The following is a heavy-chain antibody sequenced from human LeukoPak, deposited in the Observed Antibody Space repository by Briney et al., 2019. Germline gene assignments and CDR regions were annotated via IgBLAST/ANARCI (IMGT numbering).Heavy chain of an antibody. Sequence: GGSLRLSCAASGFTFSTYGMHWVRQAPGKGLEWVAVISNDGNNKLYGDSVKGRFTISRDNSKNSLYLQMNSLRAEDTAVYYCARESKDAFDIWGQGTMVTVSS. V-gene: IGHV3-30*03. CDR2: ISNDGNNK. J-gene: IGHJ3*02. CDR3: ARESKDAFDI. CDR1: GFTFSTYG.